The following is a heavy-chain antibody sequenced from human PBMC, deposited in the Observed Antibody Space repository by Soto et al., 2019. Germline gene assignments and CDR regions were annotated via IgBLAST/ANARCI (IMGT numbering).Heavy chain of an antibody. CDR2: IYHSGST. CDR1: GGPVSSSNW. J-gene: IGHJ6*02. Sequence: PSETLSLTCAVCGGPVSSSNWGSWVRPPPGKGLEWIGEIYHSGSTNYNPSLKSRVTISVDKSKNQFSLKLSSVTAADTAVYYCARSPDSSGYYPRRYYYGMDVWGQGTTVTVSS. D-gene: IGHD3-22*01. CDR3: ARSPDSSGYYPRRYYYGMDV. V-gene: IGHV4-4*02.